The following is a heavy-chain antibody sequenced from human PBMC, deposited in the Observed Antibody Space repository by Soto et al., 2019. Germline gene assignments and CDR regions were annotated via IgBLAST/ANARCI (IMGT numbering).Heavy chain of an antibody. CDR1: GYTFTSYA. CDR2: INAGNGNT. Sequence: ASVKVSCKASGYTFTSYAMHWVRQAPGQRLEWMGWINAGNGNTKYSQKFQGRVTITRDTSASTAYMELSSLRSEDTAVYYCARDGSSSWYDYYYGMDVWGQGTTVTVSS. J-gene: IGHJ6*02. V-gene: IGHV1-3*01. CDR3: ARDGSSSWYDYYYGMDV. D-gene: IGHD6-13*01.